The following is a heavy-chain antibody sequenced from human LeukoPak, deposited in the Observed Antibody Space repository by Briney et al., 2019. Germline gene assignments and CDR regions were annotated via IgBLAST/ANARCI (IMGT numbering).Heavy chain of an antibody. Sequence: GGSLRLSCAASGFTFTNYSMNWVRQAPGKGLEWVSSISRSSSYIYYGDSVKGRFTISRDNAKNSLYLQMNSLRAEDTAIYYCAKDVRGWLVPPNDYWGQGTLVTVSS. V-gene: IGHV3-21*01. CDR3: AKDVRGWLVPPNDY. CDR1: GFTFTNYS. CDR2: ISRSSSYI. J-gene: IGHJ4*02. D-gene: IGHD6-19*01.